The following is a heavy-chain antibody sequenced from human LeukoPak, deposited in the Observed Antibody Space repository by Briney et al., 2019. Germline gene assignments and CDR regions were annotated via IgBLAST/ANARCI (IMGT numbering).Heavy chain of an antibody. J-gene: IGHJ4*02. D-gene: IGHD1-26*01. CDR2: IYYSGST. Sequence: SETLSLTCTVSGGSISSSSYYWGWIRQPPGKGLEWIGSIYYSGSTYYNPSLKSRVTISVDTSKNQFSLKLSSVTAADTAVYYCARESQARWGDYWGQGTLVTVSS. V-gene: IGHV4-39*07. CDR3: ARESQARWGDY. CDR1: GGSISSSSYY.